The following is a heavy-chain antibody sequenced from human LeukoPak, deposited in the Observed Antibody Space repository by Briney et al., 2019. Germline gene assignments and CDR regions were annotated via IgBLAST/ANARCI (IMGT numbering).Heavy chain of an antibody. V-gene: IGHV1-8*01. CDR2: MNPNSGNT. Sequence: ASVKVSCKASGYTFTSYDINWVRQATGQGLEWMGWMNPNSGNTGYAQKFQGRVTMTEDTSTDTAYMELSSLRSEDTAVYYCATLGYSSGWRDDYWGQGTLVTVSS. J-gene: IGHJ4*02. CDR1: GYTFTSYD. D-gene: IGHD6-19*01. CDR3: ATLGYSSGWRDDY.